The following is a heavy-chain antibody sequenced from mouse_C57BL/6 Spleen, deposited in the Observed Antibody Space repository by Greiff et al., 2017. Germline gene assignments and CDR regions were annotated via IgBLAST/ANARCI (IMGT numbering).Heavy chain of an antibody. CDR1: GFTFSDYG. Sequence: EVQRVESGGGLVKPGGSLKLSCAASGFTFSDYGMHWVRQAPEKGLEWVAYISSGSSTIYYADTVKGRFTISRDNAKNTLFLQMTSLESEDTAMYYCAREVRYYAMDYWGQGTSVTVSS. V-gene: IGHV5-17*01. CDR3: AREVRYYAMDY. CDR2: ISSGSSTI. D-gene: IGHD1-3*01. J-gene: IGHJ4*01.